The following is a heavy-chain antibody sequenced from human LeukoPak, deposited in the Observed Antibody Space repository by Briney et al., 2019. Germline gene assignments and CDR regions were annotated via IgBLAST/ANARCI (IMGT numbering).Heavy chain of an antibody. CDR3: AKVRNCYGDCYYFDY. J-gene: IGHJ4*02. CDR2: IRGSGDST. V-gene: IGHV3-23*01. Sequence: GGSLRLSCAASGFSFSNYAMSWVRQVPGKGLERVSGIRGSGDSTHYVDSVEGRFTISRDNSKNTLDLQMNSLRDEDTAVYYCAKVRNCYGDCYYFDYWGQGTLVTVSS. CDR1: GFSFSNYA. D-gene: IGHD2-2*01.